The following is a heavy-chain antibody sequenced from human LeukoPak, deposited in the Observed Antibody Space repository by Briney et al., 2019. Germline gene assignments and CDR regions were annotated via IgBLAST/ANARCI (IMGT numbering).Heavy chain of an antibody. V-gene: IGHV4-34*01. CDR3: ARALFSGVYYDSSGYYYRDY. D-gene: IGHD3-22*01. J-gene: IGHJ4*02. CDR1: GGSFSGYY. CDR2: INHSGST. Sequence: TSETLSLTCAVYGGSFSGYYWSWIRQPPGKGLEWIGEINHSGSTNYNPSLKSRVTISVDTSKNQFSLKLSSVTAADTAVYYCARALFSGVYYDSSGYYYRDYWGQGTLVTVSS.